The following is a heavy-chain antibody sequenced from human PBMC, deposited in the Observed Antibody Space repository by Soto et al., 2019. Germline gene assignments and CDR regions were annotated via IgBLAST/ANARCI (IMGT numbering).Heavy chain of an antibody. D-gene: IGHD6-6*01. Sequence: QLQLQESGSGLVKPSQTLSLTCAVSGGSISSGGFSWSWIRQPPGKVLESIGYIYHSGSTYYNPYFKSRVTISGDRSKNKSSLKLSSVTSADTAVYYCAGGIAARHLGYWGQGTLVTVSS. V-gene: IGHV4-30-2*01. CDR3: AGGIAARHLGY. J-gene: IGHJ4*02. CDR2: IYHSGST. CDR1: GGSISSGGFS.